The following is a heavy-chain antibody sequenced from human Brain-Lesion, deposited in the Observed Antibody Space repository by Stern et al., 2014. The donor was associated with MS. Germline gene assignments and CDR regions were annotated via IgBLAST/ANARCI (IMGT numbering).Heavy chain of an antibody. V-gene: IGHV4-61*02. J-gene: IGHJ6*02. CDR3: ARGRVVPGFQYYATDV. CDR1: GGSISSGGYY. CDR2: IFNGGTP. Sequence: QLQLQESGPGLVKPSQTLSLSCTVSGGSISSGGYYWSWIRQPAGKGLEWIGRIFNGGTPSNNPPPKSRVTISIDTPKTQFPLRLNSMTAADTAVYYCARGRVVPGFQYYATDVWGQGTTVIVSS. D-gene: IGHD2-2*01.